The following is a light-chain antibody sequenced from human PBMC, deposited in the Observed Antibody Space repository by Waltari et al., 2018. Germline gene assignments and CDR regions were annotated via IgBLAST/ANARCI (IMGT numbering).Light chain of an antibody. CDR3: QTWGTGPRV. V-gene: IGLV4-69*01. CDR2: VNSDGSH. CDR1: SGHSSYA. J-gene: IGLJ2*01. Sequence: QVVLTQSPSASASLGASVKLTCTLSSGHSSYAIAWHQQQPEKGPRYLMKVNSDGSHNKGDGIPERSSGSSSGAERYLTISGLQSEDEADYYCQTWGTGPRVFGGGTKLTVL.